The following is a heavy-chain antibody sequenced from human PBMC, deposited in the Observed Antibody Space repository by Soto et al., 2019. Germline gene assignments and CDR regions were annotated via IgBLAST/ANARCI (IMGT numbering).Heavy chain of an antibody. Sequence: SETLSLTCTVSGGTISSGDYYWSWIRQPPGKGLEWIGYIYYSGSTYYNPSLKSRVTISVDTSKNQFSLKLSSVTAADTAVYYCARAMVVTQNWFDPWGQGTLVTVS. CDR3: ARAMVVTQNWFDP. D-gene: IGHD2-21*02. J-gene: IGHJ5*02. CDR2: IYYSGST. CDR1: GGTISSGDYY. V-gene: IGHV4-30-4*01.